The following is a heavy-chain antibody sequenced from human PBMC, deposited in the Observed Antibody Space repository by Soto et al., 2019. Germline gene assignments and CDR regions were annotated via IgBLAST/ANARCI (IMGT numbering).Heavy chain of an antibody. D-gene: IGHD2-15*01. CDR2: ISSSSSYI. J-gene: IGHJ5*02. CDR1: GFTFSSYS. Sequence: LRLSCAASGFTFSSYSMNWVRQAPGKGLEWVSSISSSSSYIYYADSVKGRFTISRDNAKNSLYLQMNSLRAEDTAVYYCARNGVVDIVVVVAAKGRWFDPWGQGTLVTVSS. V-gene: IGHV3-21*01. CDR3: ARNGVVDIVVVVAAKGRWFDP.